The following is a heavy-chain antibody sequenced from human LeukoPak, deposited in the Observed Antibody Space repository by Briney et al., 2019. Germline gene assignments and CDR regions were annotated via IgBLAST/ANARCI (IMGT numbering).Heavy chain of an antibody. D-gene: IGHD6-19*01. CDR3: ARQSSGWSYYYGMDV. CDR2: INPNSGGT. Sequence: ASVKVSCKASGYTFTGYYRHWVRQAPGQGLEWMGWINPNSGGTNYAQKFQGRVTMTRDTSISTAYMELSRLRSDDTAVYYCARQSSGWSYYYGMDVWGQGTTVTVSS. J-gene: IGHJ6*02. CDR1: GYTFTGYY. V-gene: IGHV1-2*02.